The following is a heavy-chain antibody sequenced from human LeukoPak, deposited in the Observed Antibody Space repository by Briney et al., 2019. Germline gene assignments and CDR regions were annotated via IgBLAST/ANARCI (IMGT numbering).Heavy chain of an antibody. Sequence: SQTLSLTCAISGDSVSSNSAAWNWIRQSPSRGLEWLGRTYYRSKWYNDYAVSVESRITINPDTSKNQFSLQLNSVTPEDTAVYYCARESSRERIAVADFDYWGQGTLVTVSS. V-gene: IGHV6-1*01. D-gene: IGHD6-19*01. CDR3: ARESSRERIAVADFDY. CDR1: GDSVSSNSAA. CDR2: TYYRSKWYN. J-gene: IGHJ4*02.